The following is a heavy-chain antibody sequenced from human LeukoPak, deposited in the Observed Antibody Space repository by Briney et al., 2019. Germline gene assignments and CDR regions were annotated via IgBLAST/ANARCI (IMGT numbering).Heavy chain of an antibody. CDR2: IRYDGSNK. V-gene: IGHV3-30*02. Sequence: PWGSLRLSCAASGFTFSSYGMHWVRQAPGKGLEWVAFIRYDGSNKYYADSVKGRFTISRDNSKNTLYLQMNSLRAEDTAVYYCAKLVLRYFDWLMDYWGQGTLVTVSA. J-gene: IGHJ4*02. CDR1: GFTFSSYG. CDR3: AKLVLRYFDWLMDY. D-gene: IGHD3-9*01.